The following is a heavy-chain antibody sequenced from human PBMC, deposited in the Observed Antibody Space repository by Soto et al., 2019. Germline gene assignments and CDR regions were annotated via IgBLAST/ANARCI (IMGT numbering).Heavy chain of an antibody. V-gene: IGHV3-23*01. J-gene: IGHJ4*02. Sequence: GGSLRLSCVASGLTFSVSAMTWVRQAPGKGLEWVSTTGLSGRTTYYGDSVKGRFTVSRDNSKNTLDLQMSSLRAEDTAVYYCATVHNTSRSFNFWGRGTLVTVSS. CDR1: GLTFSVSA. CDR2: TGLSGRTT. D-gene: IGHD1-20*01. CDR3: ATVHNTSRSFNF.